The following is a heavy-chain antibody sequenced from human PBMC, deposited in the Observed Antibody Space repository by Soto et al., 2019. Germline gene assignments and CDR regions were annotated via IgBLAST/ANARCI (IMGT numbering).Heavy chain of an antibody. CDR2: ITPSGSS. CDR1: GGSFSGYC. J-gene: IGHJ4*02. V-gene: IGHV4-34*01. D-gene: IGHD6-13*01. Sequence: QVQLQQWGAGLLKPSETLSLTCAVYGGSFSGYCWSWIRQPPGKGLEWIGEITPSGSSNYNPSLKSRVTISVDTSKNQFSLKLNSVPAADTAVYYCARGRKGYSSSWCVVVDWGQGTLVTVSS. CDR3: ARGRKGYSSSWCVVVD.